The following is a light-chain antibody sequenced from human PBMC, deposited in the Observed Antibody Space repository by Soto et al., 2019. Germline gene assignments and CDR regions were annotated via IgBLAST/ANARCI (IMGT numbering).Light chain of an antibody. CDR3: QQRST. J-gene: IGKJ5*01. CDR1: QSVSSY. V-gene: IGKV3-11*01. Sequence: EILLTQSPSTLALSPGERATLSCRASQSVSSYLAWYQKKPGQAPRLLIYDASNRATGIPARFSGSGSGTDFTLTIRSLEHEDFAVYYCQQRSTFGQGTRLEIK. CDR2: DAS.